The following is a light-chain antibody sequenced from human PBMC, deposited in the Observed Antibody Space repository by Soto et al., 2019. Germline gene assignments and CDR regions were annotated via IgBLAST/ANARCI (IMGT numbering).Light chain of an antibody. CDR2: SNN. J-gene: IGLJ2*01. CDR1: SSNIGSNT. V-gene: IGLV1-44*01. CDR3: AAWDATLNGL. Sequence: QSVLTQPPSASGTPGQRVTISCSGSSSNIGSNTVNWYQQVPGTAPKLLIYSNNQRPSGVPDRFSGSKSGTSASLAISGLQSEDEADYYCAAWDATLNGLFGGGNKLTVL.